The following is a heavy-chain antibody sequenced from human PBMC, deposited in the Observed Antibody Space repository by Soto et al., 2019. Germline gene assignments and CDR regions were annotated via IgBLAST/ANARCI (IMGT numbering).Heavy chain of an antibody. CDR3: ARGGGSGYHIRGASFDY. J-gene: IGHJ4*02. CDR1: GTSISSGGYS. D-gene: IGHD2-15*01. V-gene: IGHV4-31*03. CDR2: IYSSGST. Sequence: QVQLQESGPGLVKPSQTLSLTCTVSGTSISSGGYSWSWIRQHPGKGLEWIGYIYSSGSTYYNPSLKSRVTISVDTSENQFSLKLSSVTAADTAVYYCARGGGSGYHIRGASFDYWGQGTLVTVSA.